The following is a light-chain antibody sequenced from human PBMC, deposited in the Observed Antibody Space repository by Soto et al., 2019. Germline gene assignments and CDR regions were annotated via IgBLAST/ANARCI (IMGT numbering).Light chain of an antibody. J-gene: IGKJ5*01. V-gene: IGKV3-11*01. CDR2: DAS. Sequence: EMVLTQSPGTLSWSAGERATLSWRASQSVGTYLAWYQQKPGQAPRLLIYDASNRATGIAPRFRGSLSGTDFTLTISRVETEDFAVYICQQRSNWPPTFAQGTRLEIK. CDR1: QSVGTY. CDR3: QQRSNWPPT.